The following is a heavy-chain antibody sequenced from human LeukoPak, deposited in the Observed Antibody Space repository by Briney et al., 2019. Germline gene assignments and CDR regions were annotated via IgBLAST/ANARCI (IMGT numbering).Heavy chain of an antibody. CDR2: ISYDGSNK. CDR3: AKLGYSSGWYDFQIDAFDF. CDR1: GFSLSSYG. D-gene: IGHD6-19*01. J-gene: IGHJ3*01. V-gene: IGHV3-30*18. Sequence: GGSLRLSCAASGFSLSSYGMHWVRQAPGKGLDWVAVISYDGSNKFYAVSVKGRFTISRDNSKNTLYLQMNSLRAEDTAVYYCAKLGYSSGWYDFQIDAFDFWGQGTMVTVSS.